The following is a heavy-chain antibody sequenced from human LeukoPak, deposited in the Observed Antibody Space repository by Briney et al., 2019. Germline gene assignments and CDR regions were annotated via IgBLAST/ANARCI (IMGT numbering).Heavy chain of an antibody. D-gene: IGHD6-19*01. CDR2: ISWNSGSI. V-gene: IGHV3-9*01. J-gene: IGHJ4*02. CDR1: GFTFDDYA. CDR3: ASPIKGSGWYAYYFDY. Sequence: PGGSLRLSCAASGFTFDDYAMHWVRQAPGKGLEWVSGISWNSGSIGYADSVKGRFTISRDNAKNSLYLQMNSLRAEDTALYCCASPIKGSGWYAYYFDYWGQGTLVTVSS.